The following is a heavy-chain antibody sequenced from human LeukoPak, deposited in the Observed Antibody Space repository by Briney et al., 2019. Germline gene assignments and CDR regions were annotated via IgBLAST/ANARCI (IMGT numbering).Heavy chain of an antibody. CDR3: ARTTTSSGRSDY. J-gene: IGHJ4*02. CDR2: INPNSGGT. V-gene: IGHV1-2*02. CDR1: GYTFTGYY. D-gene: IGHD3-10*01. Sequence: ASVKVSCKASGYTFTGYYMHWVRQAPGQGLEWMGWINPNSGGTNYAQKFQGRVTMTRDTSISTAYMELSRLRSDDTAVYYCARTTTSSGRSDYWGQGTLVTVSS.